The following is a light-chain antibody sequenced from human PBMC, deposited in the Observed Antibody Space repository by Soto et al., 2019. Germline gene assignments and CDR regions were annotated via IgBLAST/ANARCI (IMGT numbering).Light chain of an antibody. CDR3: QQYNNWPLT. CDR2: GAF. J-gene: IGKJ1*01. V-gene: IGKV3-15*01. Sequence: DKVMTQSPATLSVSPGEGATLSCRASQSVNSNVAWYQQKPGQAPRLLIYGAFTRATGIPARFSGSGSGTEFTLTISSLQSEDFAVYYCQQYNNWPLTFGQGTKVEIK. CDR1: QSVNSN.